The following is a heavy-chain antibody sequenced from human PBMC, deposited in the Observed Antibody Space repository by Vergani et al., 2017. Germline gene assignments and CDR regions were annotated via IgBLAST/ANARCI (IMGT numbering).Heavy chain of an antibody. Sequence: EVQLVESGGGLVKPGGSLRLSCAASGFTFSNAWMSWVRQAPGKGLEWVGRIKSKTDGGTTDYAAPVKGRFTISRDDSKNTLYLQMNSLKTEDTAVYYCAKEGYYDFWSGYPYYYYGMDVWGQGTTVTVSS. J-gene: IGHJ6*02. CDR2: IKSKTDGGTT. CDR1: GFTFSNAW. V-gene: IGHV3-15*01. D-gene: IGHD3-3*01. CDR3: AKEGYYDFWSGYPYYYYGMDV.